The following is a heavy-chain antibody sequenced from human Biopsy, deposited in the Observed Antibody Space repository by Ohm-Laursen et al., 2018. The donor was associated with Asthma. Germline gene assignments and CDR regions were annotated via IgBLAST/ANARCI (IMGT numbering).Heavy chain of an antibody. CDR1: GFSFCDYW. CDR2: IKHDGTER. D-gene: IGHD3-3*02. CDR3: ARTFHFWSPYHAEHYQL. V-gene: IGHV3-7*01. Sequence: LRLSCAASGFSFCDYWMSWVRQVPGKGLEWVANIKHDGTERSHVDSLKGRFTISRDNAKNSLYLQMNSLRAEDTAVYYCARTFHFWSPYHAEHYQLWGQGTLVTVSS. J-gene: IGHJ1*01.